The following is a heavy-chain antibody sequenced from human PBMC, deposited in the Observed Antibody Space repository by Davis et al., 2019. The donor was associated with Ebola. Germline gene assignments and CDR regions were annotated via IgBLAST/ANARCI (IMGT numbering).Heavy chain of an antibody. CDR3: ARVLRSVFGVVIRSYYYYGMDV. CDR2: ISSSGSTI. CDR1: GFTFSDYY. V-gene: IGHV3-11*01. D-gene: IGHD3-3*01. Sequence: EGSLRLSCAASGFTFSDYYMSWIRQAPGKGLEWVSYISSSGSTIYYADSVKGRFTISRDNAKNSLYLQMNSLRAEDTAVYYCARVLRSVFGVVIRSYYYYGMDVWGQGTTVTVSS. J-gene: IGHJ6*02.